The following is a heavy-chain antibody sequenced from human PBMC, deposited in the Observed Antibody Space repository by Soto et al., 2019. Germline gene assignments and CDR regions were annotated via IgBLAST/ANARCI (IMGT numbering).Heavy chain of an antibody. Sequence: EVQLVESGGGLVQPGGSLRLSCAASGFTFSSYSMNWVRQAPGKGLEWVSYSSSSSSTIYYADSVKGRFTISRDNAKNSLYLQMNSLRDEDTAVYYCASGSSYYYYGMDVWGQGTTVTVSS. CDR3: ASGSSYYYYGMDV. CDR1: GFTFSSYS. CDR2: SSSSSSTI. V-gene: IGHV3-48*02. D-gene: IGHD3-10*01. J-gene: IGHJ6*02.